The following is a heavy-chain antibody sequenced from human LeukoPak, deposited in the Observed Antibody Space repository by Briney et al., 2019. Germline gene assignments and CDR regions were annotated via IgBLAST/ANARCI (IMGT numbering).Heavy chain of an antibody. V-gene: IGHV4-39*07. CDR2: IYYSGST. CDR1: GGSVSSSSYY. Sequence: SETLSLTCTVSGGSVSSSSYYWGWIRQPPGKGLEWIGSIYYSGSTYYNPSLKSRVTISVDTSKNQFSLKLSSVTAADTAVYYCARDGYSGNDGLWGQGTLVTVSS. CDR3: ARDGYSGNDGL. D-gene: IGHD5-12*01. J-gene: IGHJ4*02.